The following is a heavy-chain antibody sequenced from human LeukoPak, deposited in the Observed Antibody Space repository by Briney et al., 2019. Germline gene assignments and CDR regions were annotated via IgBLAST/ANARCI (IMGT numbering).Heavy chain of an antibody. D-gene: IGHD6-19*01. CDR3: ARPLYSSGWYYNWYFDL. Sequence: PSETLSLTCTVSGGSISSSSYYWGWIRQPPGKGLEWIGSIYYSGSTYYNPPLKSRVTISVDTSKNQFSLKLSSVTAADTAVYYCARPLYSSGWYYNWYFDLWGRGTLVTVSS. V-gene: IGHV4-39*01. CDR1: GGSISSSSYY. J-gene: IGHJ2*01. CDR2: IYYSGST.